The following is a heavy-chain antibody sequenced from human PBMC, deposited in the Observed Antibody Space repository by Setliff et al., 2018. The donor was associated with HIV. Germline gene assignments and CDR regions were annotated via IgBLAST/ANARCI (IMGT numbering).Heavy chain of an antibody. CDR3: ARLRPSVADRSYFDH. CDR1: GDSISSDDHY. CDR2: FYYSGST. V-gene: IGHV4-39*01. J-gene: IGHJ4*02. Sequence: SETLSLTCTVSGDSISSDDHYWVWIRQPPGKELEWIGSFYYSGSTYYNPSLKSRVTISLDTSKNQFSLKVNSVTAADTAVYYCARLRPSVADRSYFDHWGQGTLVTVSS. D-gene: IGHD6-19*01.